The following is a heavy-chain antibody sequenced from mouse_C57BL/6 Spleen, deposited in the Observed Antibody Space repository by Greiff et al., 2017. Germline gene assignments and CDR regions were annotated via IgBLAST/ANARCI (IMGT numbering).Heavy chain of an antibody. CDR3: ARARGYYGSSYGEAMDY. Sequence: EVKLVESGGGLVKPGGSLKLSCAASGFTFSSYAMSWVRQTPEKRLEWVATISDGGSYTYYPDTVKGRFTISRDNAKNNLYLQMSHLKSEDTATYYCARARGYYGSSYGEAMDYWGQGTSVTVSS. CDR2: ISDGGSYT. V-gene: IGHV5-4*03. CDR1: GFTFSSYA. D-gene: IGHD1-1*01. J-gene: IGHJ4*01.